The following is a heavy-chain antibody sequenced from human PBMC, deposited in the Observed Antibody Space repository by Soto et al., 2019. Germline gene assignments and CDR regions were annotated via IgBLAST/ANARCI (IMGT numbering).Heavy chain of an antibody. D-gene: IGHD3-10*01. V-gene: IGHV1-69*02. CDR1: GGTFSSYT. Sequence: QVQLVQSGAEVKKPGSSVKDSCKASGGTFSSYTISWVRQAPGQGLEWMGRIIPILGIANYAQKFQGRVTITADKSTSTAYMELSSLRSEDTAVYYCAISMVRGVIIDWFDPWGQGTLVTVSS. J-gene: IGHJ5*02. CDR3: AISMVRGVIIDWFDP. CDR2: IIPILGIA.